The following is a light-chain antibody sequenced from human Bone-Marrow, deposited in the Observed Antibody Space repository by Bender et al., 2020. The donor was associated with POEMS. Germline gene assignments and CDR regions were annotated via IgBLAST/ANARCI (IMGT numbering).Light chain of an antibody. V-gene: IGLV2-8*01. J-gene: IGLJ1*01. Sequence: QSALTQPPSASGSPGQSVTISCTGTSSDVGGYNYVSWYQQPPGKAPKLIIYEVTKRPSGVSSRFSGSKSGNTSSLTISGLQAEDEADYDCSSYTSDNTFVFGTGTKVTVL. CDR1: SSDVGGYNY. CDR3: SSYTSDNTFV. CDR2: EVT.